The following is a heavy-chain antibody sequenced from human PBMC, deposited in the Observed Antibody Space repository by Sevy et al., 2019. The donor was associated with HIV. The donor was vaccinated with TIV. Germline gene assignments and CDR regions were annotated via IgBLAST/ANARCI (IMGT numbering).Heavy chain of an antibody. V-gene: IGHV1-24*01. CDR3: ATNRVPYYYDSSGYTKPVSFDP. CDR1: GYTLTELS. CDR2: FDPEDGET. D-gene: IGHD3-22*01. Sequence: ASVKVSCKVSGYTLTELSMHWVRQAPGKGLEWMGGFDPEDGETIYAQKFQGRVTMTEDTSTDTAYMELSSLRSEDTAVYYCATNRVPYYYDSSGYTKPVSFDPWGQRTLVTVSS. J-gene: IGHJ5*02.